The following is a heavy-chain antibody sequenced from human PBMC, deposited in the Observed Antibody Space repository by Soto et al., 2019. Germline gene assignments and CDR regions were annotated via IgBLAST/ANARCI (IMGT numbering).Heavy chain of an antibody. CDR1: DYSINYGYY. CDR3: ATQGHGSGPNWFDS. D-gene: IGHD3-10*01. J-gene: IGHJ5*01. CDR2: IYYTGNT. V-gene: IGHV4-38-2*01. Sequence: SETLSLTCGVSDYSINYGYYWAWIRQPPGKGLEWIGSIYYTGNTYYNPSLKSRVTISVDTSKNRFSLKLNSVPAADTAVYHRATQGHGSGPNWFDSWGQGTLVTVSS.